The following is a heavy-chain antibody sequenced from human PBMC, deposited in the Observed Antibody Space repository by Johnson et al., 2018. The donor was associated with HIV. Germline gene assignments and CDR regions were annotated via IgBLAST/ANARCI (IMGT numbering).Heavy chain of an antibody. CDR1: GFTFSSYA. V-gene: IGHV3-30-3*01. CDR3: ARDAILSPGAFDM. J-gene: IGHJ3*02. CDR2: ISYDGSNK. Sequence: QVQLVQSGGGVVQPGRSLRLSCAASGFTFSSYAMHWVRQAPGKGLEWVAVISYDGSNKYYADSVKGRFTISRDNSKNTLYLQMNSLRAEDTAVYYCARDAILSPGAFDMWGQGTMVTVSS. D-gene: IGHD2-21*01.